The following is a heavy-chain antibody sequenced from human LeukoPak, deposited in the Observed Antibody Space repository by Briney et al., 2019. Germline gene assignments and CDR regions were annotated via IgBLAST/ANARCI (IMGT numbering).Heavy chain of an antibody. CDR3: ASDSISVNAFDA. CDR1: GGFFTTHY. J-gene: IGHJ3*01. CDR2: ISYIGST. V-gene: IGHV4-59*11. Sequence: PSETLSLTCTVSGGFFTTHYWSWIRQPPGKGLEWIGYISYIGSTNYNPSLKSRVTISIDTSKNEVSLMLTSVTAADTAVYYCASDSISVNAFDAWGQGTMVTVSS. D-gene: IGHD3-3*02.